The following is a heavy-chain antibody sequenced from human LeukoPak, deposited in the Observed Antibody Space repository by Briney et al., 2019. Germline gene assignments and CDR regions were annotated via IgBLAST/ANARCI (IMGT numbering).Heavy chain of an antibody. J-gene: IGHJ4*02. Sequence: PGGSLRLSCAVSGFTVSDYYMSWVRQAPRKGLEWVSVIYSGGKTYYADSVKGRFTISSDDTKTTPHLQLNSLRAEDTAVYYCARINYYDSSGFYRDYGGQGTLVTVSS. CDR1: GFTVSDYY. V-gene: IGHV3-53*01. D-gene: IGHD3-22*01. CDR3: ARINYYDSSGFYRDY. CDR2: IYSGGKT.